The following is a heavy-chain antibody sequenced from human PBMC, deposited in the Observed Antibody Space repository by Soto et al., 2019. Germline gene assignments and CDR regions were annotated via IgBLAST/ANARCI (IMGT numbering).Heavy chain of an antibody. CDR2: INSDGSST. J-gene: IGHJ6*02. V-gene: IGHV3-74*01. Sequence: EVQLVESGGGLVQPGGSLRLSCAASGFTFSSYWMHWVRQAPGKGLVWVSRINSDGSSTSYADSVKGRFTISRDSAKNTLYLQMNSLRAEDTAVYYCARELLGVVPADYGMDVWGQGTTVTVSS. D-gene: IGHD3-3*01. CDR3: ARELLGVVPADYGMDV. CDR1: GFTFSSYW.